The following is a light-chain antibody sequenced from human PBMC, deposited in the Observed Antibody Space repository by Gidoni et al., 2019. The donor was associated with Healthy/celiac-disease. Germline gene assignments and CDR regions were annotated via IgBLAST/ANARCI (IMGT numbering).Light chain of an antibody. V-gene: IGLV2-23*01. CDR1: SSDVGSYNL. Sequence: QSALPPPASVSGSPGQSITISCTGTSSDVGSYNLVSWYQQHPGKAPKLMVYEGNKRPSGISNRFSGSKSDNTASLTISGLQAEDEADYYCCSYAGSRPWVFGGGTKLTV. CDR3: CSYAGSRPWV. CDR2: EGN. J-gene: IGLJ3*02.